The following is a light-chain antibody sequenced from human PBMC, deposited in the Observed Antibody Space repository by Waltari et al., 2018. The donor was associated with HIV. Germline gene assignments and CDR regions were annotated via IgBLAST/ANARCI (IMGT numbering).Light chain of an antibody. Sequence: IQMTQSPSILSASVGDRITIPCRASQNVDRWLAWYQQRQGRAPKLLIYKASTLEYGVPARFTGSGSGTNFTLTINSLHPDYFATYYCQQYNSDFYTFGLWTRLDLK. CDR2: KAS. V-gene: IGKV1-5*03. CDR1: QNVDRW. J-gene: IGKJ3*01. CDR3: QQYNSDFYT.